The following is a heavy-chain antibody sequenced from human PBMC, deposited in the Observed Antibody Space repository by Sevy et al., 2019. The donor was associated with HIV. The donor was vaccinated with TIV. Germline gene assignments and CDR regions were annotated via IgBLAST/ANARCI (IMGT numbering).Heavy chain of an antibody. Sequence: GGSLRLSCTTSGFTFRNYIMTWLRQAPGKGLEWVSSIRGGATTTNYADSVRGRFTISRDNFDNTLYLQMNSLRAEDTAIYVCAKGSSGDGYDPWGQGTLVTVSS. D-gene: IGHD2-21*01. CDR2: IRGGATTT. CDR1: GFTFRNYI. V-gene: IGHV3-23*01. CDR3: AKGSSGDGYDP. J-gene: IGHJ5*02.